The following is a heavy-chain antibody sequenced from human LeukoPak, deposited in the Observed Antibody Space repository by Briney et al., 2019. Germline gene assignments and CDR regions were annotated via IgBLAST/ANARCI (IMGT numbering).Heavy chain of an antibody. CDR3: AHSPDSSGYYYFDH. CDR2: IYWDDDR. D-gene: IGHD3-22*01. J-gene: IGHJ4*02. Sequence: SGPTLAKPTQTFTLTCTFSGFLLSTRGVGVGWIRQPPGKALEWVAVIYWDDDRRYSPSLKSRATITRDTTKNHMVLTMTNMDPGDTAIYYCAHSPDSSGYYYFDHWGQGTLVTVSS. V-gene: IGHV2-5*02. CDR1: GFLLSTRGVG.